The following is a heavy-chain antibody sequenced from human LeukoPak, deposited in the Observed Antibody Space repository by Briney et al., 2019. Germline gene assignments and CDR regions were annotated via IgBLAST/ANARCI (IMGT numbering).Heavy chain of an antibody. Sequence: SETLSLTCAVYGGSFSGYYWSWIRQPPGKGLEWIGEINHSGSTNYNPSLKSRVTISVDTSKNQFSLKLSSVTAADTAVYYCASGRSSTSCYWFDPWGQGTLVTVSS. CDR1: GGSFSGYY. J-gene: IGHJ5*02. V-gene: IGHV4-34*01. D-gene: IGHD2-2*01. CDR2: INHSGST. CDR3: ASGRSSTSCYWFDP.